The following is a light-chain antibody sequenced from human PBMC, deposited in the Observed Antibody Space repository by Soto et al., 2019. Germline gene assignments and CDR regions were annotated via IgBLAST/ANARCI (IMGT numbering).Light chain of an antibody. CDR1: QSISSY. CDR2: AAS. Sequence: DIQMTQSPSSLSASVGDRVTITSRASQSISSYLNWYQQKPGKAPKLLIYAASSLQSGVPSRFSGSGSGTDFTLTISSLQPEDFATYYCQQSYSTPLTFGGGTKV. J-gene: IGKJ4*01. V-gene: IGKV1-39*01. CDR3: QQSYSTPLT.